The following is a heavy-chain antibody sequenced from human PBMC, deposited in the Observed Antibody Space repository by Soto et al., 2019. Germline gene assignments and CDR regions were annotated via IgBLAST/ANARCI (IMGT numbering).Heavy chain of an antibody. J-gene: IGHJ4*02. V-gene: IGHV1-8*01. CDR3: ARGLEDGYGDGGVY. Sequence: QVQLVQSGAEVKKPGASVKVSCKASGYTFTSYDINWVRQATGQGLEWMGWMNPNSGNTGYAQKFQGRDTKTRNTSISTAYMELSSMRSEDTAVYYCARGLEDGYGDGGVYWGQGTLVTVSS. CDR2: MNPNSGNT. D-gene: IGHD5-12*01. CDR1: GYTFTSYD.